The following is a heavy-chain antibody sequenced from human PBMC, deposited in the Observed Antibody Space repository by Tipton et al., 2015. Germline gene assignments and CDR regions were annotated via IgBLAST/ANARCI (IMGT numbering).Heavy chain of an antibody. D-gene: IGHD3-10*01. CDR2: IYYSGST. J-gene: IGHJ5*02. V-gene: IGHV4-59*01. CDR1: RFTFSSYA. Sequence: LRLSCAASRFTFSSYAMSWIWQPPGKGLEWIGNIYYSGSTKYNPSLKSRVTISVDTSKNQFSLKLSSVTAADTAVYYCARLRETYGSDSDNWFDPWGQGTLVTVSS. CDR3: ARLRETYGSDSDNWFDP.